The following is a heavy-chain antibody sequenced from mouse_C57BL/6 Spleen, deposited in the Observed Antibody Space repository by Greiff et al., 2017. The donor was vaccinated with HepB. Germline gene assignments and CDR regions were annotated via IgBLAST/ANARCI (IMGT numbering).Heavy chain of an antibody. D-gene: IGHD4-1*01. V-gene: IGHV14-4*01. CDR2: IDPENGDT. CDR3: TTGTKYFDV. J-gene: IGHJ1*03. Sequence: EVMLVESGAELVRPGASVKLSCTASGFNIKDDYMHWVKQRPEQGLEWIGWIDPENGDTEYASKFQGKAPITADTSSNTAYLQLSSLTSEDTAVYYCTTGTKYFDVWGTGTTVTVSS. CDR1: GFNIKDDY.